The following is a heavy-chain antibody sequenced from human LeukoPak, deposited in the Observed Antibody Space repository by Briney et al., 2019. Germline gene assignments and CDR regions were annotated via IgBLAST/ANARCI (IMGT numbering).Heavy chain of an antibody. V-gene: IGHV4-59*01. J-gene: IGHJ5*02. CDR3: ARDYTGITIFGVVSRGFDP. D-gene: IGHD3-3*01. Sequence: SETLSLTCSVSGGSISSCCWSWIRQPPGKGLEWIGHLYYSGSISYNSSLKSRVTISVDTSKNQFSLKLTSVTAADRAVYYCARDYTGITIFGVVSRGFDPWGQGTLVTVSS. CDR2: LYYSGSI. CDR1: GGSISSCC.